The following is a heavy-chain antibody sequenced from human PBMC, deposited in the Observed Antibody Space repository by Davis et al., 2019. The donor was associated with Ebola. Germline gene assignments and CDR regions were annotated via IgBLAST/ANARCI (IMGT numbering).Heavy chain of an antibody. CDR3: AKDLAPGGPFDY. CDR2: ISWNSGSI. V-gene: IGHV3-9*01. J-gene: IGHJ4*02. D-gene: IGHD3-16*01. Sequence: SLKISCAASGFTFDDYAMHWVRQAPGKGLEWVSGISWNSGSIGYADSVKGRFTISRDNAKNSLYLQMNSLRAEDTALYYCAKDLAPGGPFDYWGQGTLVTVSS. CDR1: GFTFDDYA.